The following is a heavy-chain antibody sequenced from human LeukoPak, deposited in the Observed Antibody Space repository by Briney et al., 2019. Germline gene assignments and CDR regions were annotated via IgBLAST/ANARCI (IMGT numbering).Heavy chain of an antibody. Sequence: ASVKVSFTASGYTFTSYYMHWVRQAPGQGLEWMGIINPSGGSTSYAQKFQGRVTMTRDMSTSTVYMELSSLRSEDTAVYYCASTPGVVPAAPFDYWGQGTLVTVSS. V-gene: IGHV1-46*01. CDR1: GYTFTSYY. D-gene: IGHD2-2*01. J-gene: IGHJ4*02. CDR2: INPSGGST. CDR3: ASTPGVVPAAPFDY.